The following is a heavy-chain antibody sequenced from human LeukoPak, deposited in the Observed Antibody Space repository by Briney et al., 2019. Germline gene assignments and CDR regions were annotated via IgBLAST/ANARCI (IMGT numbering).Heavy chain of an antibody. Sequence: GGSLGLSCAASGFTFSSYWMSWVRQAPGKGLEWVANIKQDGSEKYYVDSVKGRFTISRDNAKNSLYLQMNSLRAEDTAVFYCASLISVAGRQDYWGQGTLVTVSS. CDR2: IKQDGSEK. CDR1: GFTFSSYW. J-gene: IGHJ4*02. CDR3: ASLISVAGRQDY. V-gene: IGHV3-7*01. D-gene: IGHD6-19*01.